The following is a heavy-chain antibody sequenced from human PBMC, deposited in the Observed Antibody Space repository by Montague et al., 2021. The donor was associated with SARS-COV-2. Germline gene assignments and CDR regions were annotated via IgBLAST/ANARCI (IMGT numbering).Heavy chain of an antibody. D-gene: IGHD3-10*01. V-gene: IGHV4-59*01. CDR3: ARGCLSYFGAGSHCYGMDV. Sequence: SETLSLTCSVSGTPITSYYWNWIRQPPGKGLEWIGYISDSGSTNYSPSLKSRVTMSVDTSKNQMSLKLTSVTAAGTAVYYCARGCLSYFGAGSHCYGMDVWGQGTTVTVSS. CDR2: ISDSGST. CDR1: GTPITSYY. J-gene: IGHJ6*02.